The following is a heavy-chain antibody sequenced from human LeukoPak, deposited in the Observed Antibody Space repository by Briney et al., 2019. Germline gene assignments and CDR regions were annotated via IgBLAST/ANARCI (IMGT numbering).Heavy chain of an antibody. J-gene: IGHJ5*02. V-gene: IGHV3-7*01. CDR3: SREFHP. CDR2: IKHDGREE. CDR1: GFPSGTYW. Sequence: PGGSLRLSCEGSGFPSGTYWMAWVRQAPGKGLEWVASIKHDGREEHYVDSIKGRFTISRDNGKNSVYLQMNNLRVEDTAMYYCSREFHPWGQGTLVIVSS.